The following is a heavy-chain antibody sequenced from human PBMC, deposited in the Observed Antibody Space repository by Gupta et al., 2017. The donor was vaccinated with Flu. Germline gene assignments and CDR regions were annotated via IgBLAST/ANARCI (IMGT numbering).Heavy chain of an antibody. J-gene: IGHJ2*01. CDR1: GFTSGEHA. D-gene: IGHD3-3*01. CDR2: IRSKAYGETI. CDR3: TRTKQDFWSGYPDWHFDL. Sequence: DVQLAEPGGGLGQPGRSLRLSCTDSGFTSGEHAVSWVRQAPGKGLEWLSFIRSKAYGETIEYAASVEGRFIISRDDSKSIAYLQLNSLKTEDTAMYYCTRTKQDFWSGYPDWHFDLWGRGTLVTVSS. V-gene: IGHV3-49*04.